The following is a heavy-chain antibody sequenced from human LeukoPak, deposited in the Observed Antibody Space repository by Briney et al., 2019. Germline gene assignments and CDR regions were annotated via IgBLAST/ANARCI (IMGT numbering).Heavy chain of an antibody. CDR1: GFTFSIYS. V-gene: IGHV3-21*04. D-gene: IGHD4-11*01. CDR2: ISSSSSYI. Sequence: GGSLSLSCAASGFTFSIYSMNGVRQAPGKGLEWVSSISSSSSYIYYADSVKGRFTISRDNAKNSLYLQMNRLTAEDTALYYCARDQTTSGHAPPHYFDYWGQGTLVTVSS. CDR3: ARDQTTSGHAPPHYFDY. J-gene: IGHJ4*02.